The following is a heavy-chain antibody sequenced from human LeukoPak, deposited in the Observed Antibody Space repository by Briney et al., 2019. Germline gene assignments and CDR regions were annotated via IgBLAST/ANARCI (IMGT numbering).Heavy chain of an antibody. J-gene: IGHJ3*02. D-gene: IGHD4-23*01. CDR2: IYYSGST. CDR3: ASHATPVGQDAFDI. CDR1: GASISTSFYY. V-gene: IGHV4-61*05. Sequence: SETLSLTCTVSGASISTSFYYWGWIRQPPGKGLEWIGYIYYSGSTNYNPSLKSRVTISVDTSKNQFSLKLSSVTAADTAVYYCASHATPVGQDAFDIWGQGTMVTVSS.